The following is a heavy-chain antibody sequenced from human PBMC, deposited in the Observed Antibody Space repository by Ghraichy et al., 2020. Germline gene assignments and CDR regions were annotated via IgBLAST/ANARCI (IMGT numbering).Heavy chain of an antibody. CDR1: GFTFSSYD. Sequence: GGSLRLSCAASGFTFSSYDLTWVRQAPGKGLELVSSISSRGSTAYTDSVKGRFTISRDNANNLVHLQMNSLKDEDTAMYYRARGYGSGRSYGWGQGTLVTVSS. J-gene: IGHJ4*02. D-gene: IGHD3-10*01. CDR2: ISSRGST. V-gene: IGHV3-69-1*01. CDR3: ARGYGSGRSYG.